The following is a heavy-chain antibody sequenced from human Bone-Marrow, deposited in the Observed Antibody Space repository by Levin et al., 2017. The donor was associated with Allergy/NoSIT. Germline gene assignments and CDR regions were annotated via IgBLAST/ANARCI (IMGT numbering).Heavy chain of an antibody. CDR1: GGSISGYF. D-gene: IGHD3/OR15-3a*01. J-gene: IGHJ4*02. Sequence: SQTLSLTCTVSGGSISGYFWSWIRQPPGKGLEWIGYISYTGSTKYNPSLQSRVTISVDTTKNQFSLNLTSVTAADTAVYFCARDFRGTGADFDFWGLGTLITVSS. V-gene: IGHV4-59*01. CDR3: ARDFRGTGADFDF. CDR2: ISYTGST.